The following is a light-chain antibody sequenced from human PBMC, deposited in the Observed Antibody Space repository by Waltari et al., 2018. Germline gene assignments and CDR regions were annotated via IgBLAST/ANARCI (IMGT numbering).Light chain of an antibody. CDR3: QQYFTTPYI. J-gene: IGKJ2*01. CDR1: QSVLHASNHRNF. Sequence: DIVMTQSPDSLAVSLGDRAAINCRSSQSVLHASNHRNFLAWYQQKPGQSPKLLFYWASTRYSGVPDRFSASGTATDFTLTISNLQAEDVAVYYCQQYFTTPYIFGQGTKLDMK. CDR2: WAS. V-gene: IGKV4-1*01.